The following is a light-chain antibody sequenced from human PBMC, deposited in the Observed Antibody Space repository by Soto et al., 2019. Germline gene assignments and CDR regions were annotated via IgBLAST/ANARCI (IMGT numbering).Light chain of an antibody. CDR2: DVS. CDR1: SSDVGGYNY. Sequence: QSVLTQPRSVSGSPGQSVTISCTGTSSDVGGYNYVSWYQQHPGKAPKLMIYDVSKRPSGVPDRFSGPKSGNTASLTISGLQAEDEADYYCCSYAGSYTFYVFGTG. V-gene: IGLV2-11*01. J-gene: IGLJ1*01. CDR3: CSYAGSYTFYV.